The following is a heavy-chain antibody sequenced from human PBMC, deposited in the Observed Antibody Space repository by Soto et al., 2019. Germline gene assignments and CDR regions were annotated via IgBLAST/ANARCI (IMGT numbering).Heavy chain of an antibody. CDR3: ATVPGRSYIDY. J-gene: IGHJ4*02. CDR2: IYYSGST. V-gene: IGHV4-30-4*01. CDR1: GGSISSGDYY. D-gene: IGHD3-10*01. Sequence: PSETLSLTCTVSGGSISSGDYYWSWIRQPPGKGLEWIGYIYYSGSTYYNPSLKSRITISIDTSKNQFSLKLSSVTAADTAVYYCATVPGRSYIDYWGQGTLVTVSS.